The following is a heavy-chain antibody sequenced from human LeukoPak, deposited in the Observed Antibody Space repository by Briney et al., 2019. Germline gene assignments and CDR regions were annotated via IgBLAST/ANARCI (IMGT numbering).Heavy chain of an antibody. V-gene: IGHV3-74*01. J-gene: IGHJ4*02. Sequence: GGSLRLSCAASGFRFSGYWMHWVRQAPGKGLVWVSLINTDGTSTIYADSVRGRFTISRDNAKNTVYLQMNSLRAEDTAVYYCARGSVGPDCWGQGTLVTVSS. D-gene: IGHD1-26*01. CDR3: ARGSVGPDC. CDR1: GFRFSGYW. CDR2: INTDGTST.